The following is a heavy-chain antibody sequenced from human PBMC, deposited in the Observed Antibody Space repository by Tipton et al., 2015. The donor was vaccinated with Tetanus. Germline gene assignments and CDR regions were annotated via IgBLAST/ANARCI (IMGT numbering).Heavy chain of an antibody. J-gene: IGHJ6*02. CDR3: ARGSKGSTAWFPDHYGMDV. CDR2: INHTGST. V-gene: IGHV4-34*01. CDR1: DGSFSAYY. D-gene: IGHD6-19*01. Sequence: TLSLTCDVYDGSFSAYYWTWIRQPPGKGLEWIGEINHTGSTNYNPSLRSRVTLSLDTTKKQVSLKLNSVTAADTAVYYCARGSKGSTAWFPDHYGMDVWGQGTTVTVSS.